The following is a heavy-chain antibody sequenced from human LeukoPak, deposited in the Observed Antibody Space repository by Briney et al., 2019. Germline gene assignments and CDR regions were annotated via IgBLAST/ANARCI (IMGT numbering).Heavy chain of an antibody. CDR3: ARVGGDFWSGYYPPSSYYYMDV. J-gene: IGHJ6*03. CDR2: IYYSGSN. CDR1: GGSISSYY. V-gene: IGHV4-59*01. D-gene: IGHD3-3*01. Sequence: SETLSLTCTVSGGSISSYYWSWIRQPPGKGLEWIGYIYYSGSNNYNPSLKSRVTISVDTSKNQFSLKLSSVTAADTAVYYCARVGGDFWSGYYPPSSYYYMDVWGKGTTVTVSS.